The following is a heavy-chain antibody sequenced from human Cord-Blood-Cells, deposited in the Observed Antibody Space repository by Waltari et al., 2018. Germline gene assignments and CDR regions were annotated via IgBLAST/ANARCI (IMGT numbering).Heavy chain of an antibody. CDR1: GFTFSNAG. CDR3: TTERQQLVRDAFDI. V-gene: IGHV3-15*01. CDR2: IKSKTDGGTT. J-gene: IGHJ3*02. D-gene: IGHD6-13*01. Sequence: EVQLVESGGGLVKPGGSLRLSCAASGFTFSNAGMSWVRQAPGKGLEWVGRIKSKTDGGTTDYAAPMKGRFTISKDDAKNTLYLQMNSLKTEDTAVYYCTTERQQLVRDAFDIWGQGTMVTVSS.